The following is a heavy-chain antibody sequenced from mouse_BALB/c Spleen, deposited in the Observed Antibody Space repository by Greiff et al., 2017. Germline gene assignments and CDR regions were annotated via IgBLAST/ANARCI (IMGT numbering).Heavy chain of an antibody. D-gene: IGHD1-1*02. J-gene: IGHJ2*01. V-gene: IGHV1-87*01. CDR2: IYPGDGDT. Sequence: VQGVESGAELARPGASVKLSCKASGYTFTSYWMQWVKQRPGQGLEWIGAIYPGDGDTRYTQKFKGKATLTADKSSSTAYMQLSSLASEDSAVYYCAREGGYYFDYWGQGTTLTVSS. CDR1: GYTFTSYW. CDR3: AREGGYYFDY.